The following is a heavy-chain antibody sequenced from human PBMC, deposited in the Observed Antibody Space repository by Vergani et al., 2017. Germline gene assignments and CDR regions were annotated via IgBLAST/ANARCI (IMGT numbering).Heavy chain of an antibody. J-gene: IGHJ3*02. CDR2: IYYSGST. CDR1: GGSISSYY. CDR3: ARGVDDAFDI. D-gene: IGHD2-15*01. V-gene: IGHV4-59*01. Sequence: QVQLPESGPGLVKPSETLSLTCTVSGGSISSYYWSWIRQPPGKGLEWSGYIYYSGSTNYNPSLKSRVTISVDTSKNQFSLKLGSVTAADTAVYYCARGVDDAFDIWGQGTMVTVSS.